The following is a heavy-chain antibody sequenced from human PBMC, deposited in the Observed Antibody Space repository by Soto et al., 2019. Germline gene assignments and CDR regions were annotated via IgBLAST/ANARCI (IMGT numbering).Heavy chain of an antibody. V-gene: IGHV1-3*01. Sequence: SVKVSCKASGYTFVDYALHWVRQAPGQGLEWVGWMNPKTGNIKSSHKFEDRVSITRDTATSTAYMELSGLRSEDTAVYFCTREAVVAENWFDPWGQGTLVTVSS. CDR2: MNPKTGNI. D-gene: IGHD3-22*01. CDR1: GYTFVDYA. J-gene: IGHJ5*02. CDR3: TREAVVAENWFDP.